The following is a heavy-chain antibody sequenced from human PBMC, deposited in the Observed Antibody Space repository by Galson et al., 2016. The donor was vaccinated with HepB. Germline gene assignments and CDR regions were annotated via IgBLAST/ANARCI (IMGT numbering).Heavy chain of an antibody. CDR1: GYTFTTYA. Sequence: SVKVSCKASGYTFTTYAMHWVRQVPGQRLEWMGLTNTGNGKTKYSQNFQGRVTITRDTSASTAYMELSSLRSEDSAVYYCARGITVEPSANWFDPWGQGSLVTVSS. J-gene: IGHJ5*02. CDR2: TNTGNGKT. D-gene: IGHD4-11*01. V-gene: IGHV1-3*04. CDR3: ARGITVEPSANWFDP.